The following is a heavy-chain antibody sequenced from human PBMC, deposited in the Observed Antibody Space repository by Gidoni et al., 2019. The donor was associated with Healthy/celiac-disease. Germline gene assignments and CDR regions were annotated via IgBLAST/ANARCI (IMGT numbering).Heavy chain of an antibody. CDR2: ISGSGGST. Sequence: EVQLLESGGGLVQPGGSLRLSCAASGFTFSSYAMSWVRQAPGKGLELVSAISGSGGSTYYADSVKGRFTIARDNSKNTLYLQMNSLRAEDTAVYYCAKDGQQWLVPDYWGQGTLVTVSS. CDR1: GFTFSSYA. D-gene: IGHD6-19*01. J-gene: IGHJ4*02. V-gene: IGHV3-23*01. CDR3: AKDGQQWLVPDY.